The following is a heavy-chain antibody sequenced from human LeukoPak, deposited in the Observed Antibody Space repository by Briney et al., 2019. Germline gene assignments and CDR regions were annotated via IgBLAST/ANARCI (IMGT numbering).Heavy chain of an antibody. V-gene: IGHV4-39*01. J-gene: IGHJ4*02. CDR1: GGSIRTNSYS. Sequence: SETLSLTCTVSGGSIRTNSYSWGWIRQAPGKGLEWIGSIYYSGTTYYNVPLRSRVTISVDTSRNQFSLKLSSVTAADTAVYYCARGTVYDYWGQGTLVTVSS. D-gene: IGHD2-8*01. CDR3: ARGTVYDY. CDR2: IYYSGTT.